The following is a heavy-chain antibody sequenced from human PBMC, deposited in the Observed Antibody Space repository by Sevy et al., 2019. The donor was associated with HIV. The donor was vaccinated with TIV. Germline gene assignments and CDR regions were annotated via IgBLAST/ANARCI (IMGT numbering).Heavy chain of an antibody. CDR2: FDPQDGET. J-gene: IGHJ5*02. CDR3: ATVGLRYYSGASSYQGDWYDP. CDR1: GYTLTILS. D-gene: IGHD2-15*01. Sequence: ASVKVSCKASGYTLTILSIHWVRQAPGKGLEWMGDFDPQDGETIYAERFQGRLTMIVDTSTDTAYMELSSLTSEDTAVYYCATVGLRYYSGASSYQGDWYDPWGQGTLVTVSS. V-gene: IGHV1-24*01.